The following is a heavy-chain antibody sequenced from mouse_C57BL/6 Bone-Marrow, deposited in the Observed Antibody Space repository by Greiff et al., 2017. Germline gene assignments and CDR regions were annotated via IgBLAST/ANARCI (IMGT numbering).Heavy chain of an antibody. V-gene: IGHV8-12*01. J-gene: IGHJ1*03. CDR1: GFSLSTSGMG. CDR3: ARRQRYWYFDV. CDR2: IYWDDDK. Sequence: QVTLKESGPGILQSSQTLSLTSSFSGFSLSTSGMGVSWIRQPSGKGLEWLAHIYWDDDKRYNPSLKSRLTISKDTSRNQVFLKITSVDTADTATYYCARRQRYWYFDVWGTGTTVTVSS.